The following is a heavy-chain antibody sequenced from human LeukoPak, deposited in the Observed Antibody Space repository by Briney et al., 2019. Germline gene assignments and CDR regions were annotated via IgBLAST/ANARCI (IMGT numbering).Heavy chain of an antibody. CDR3: ARGTVTCSSTSCYPYYFDY. V-gene: IGHV3-NL1*01. D-gene: IGHD2-2*01. CDR2: ISGSGDIT. J-gene: IGHJ4*02. Sequence: GGSLRLSCAASGFTFSSYGMHWVRQAPGKGLEWVSVISGSGDITYYADSVKGRFTISRDNSKNTLYLQMNSLRAEDTAVYYCARGTVTCSSTSCYPYYFDYWGQGTLVTVSS. CDR1: GFTFSSYG.